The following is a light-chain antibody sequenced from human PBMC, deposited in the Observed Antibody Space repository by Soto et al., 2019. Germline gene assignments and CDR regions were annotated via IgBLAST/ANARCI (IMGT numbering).Light chain of an antibody. J-gene: IGLJ1*01. CDR1: SSDVGNYKY. V-gene: IGLV2-14*01. CDR3: FSYTSSGTYV. CDR2: EVS. Sequence: QSVLTQPASVSGSPGQSITISRSGTSSDVGNYKYVSWYQQHPGKAPKLMIYEVSNRPSGVSNLFSGSKSGNTASLNISGLQAEDETDYYCFSYTSSGTYVFGTGTKVTVL.